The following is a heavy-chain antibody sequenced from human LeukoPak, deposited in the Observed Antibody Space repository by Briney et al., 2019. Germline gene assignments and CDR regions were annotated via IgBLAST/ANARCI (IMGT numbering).Heavy chain of an antibody. V-gene: IGHV3-21*01. CDR2: ITSSSGLM. CDR3: ASLQRIQLCNYNWFDP. CDR1: GFTFSSYA. D-gene: IGHD5-18*01. Sequence: GGSLRLSCVASGFTFSSYAMNWVRQAPGKGLEWVSSITSSSGLMYYADSVKGRFTISRDNAKNSLYLQMNSLKAEDTAVYYCASLQRIQLCNYNWFDPWGQGTLVTVSS. J-gene: IGHJ5*02.